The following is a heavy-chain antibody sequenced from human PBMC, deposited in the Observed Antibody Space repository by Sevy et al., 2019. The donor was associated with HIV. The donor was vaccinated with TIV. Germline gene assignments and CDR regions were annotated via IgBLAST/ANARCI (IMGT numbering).Heavy chain of an antibody. CDR1: GFTFSTYS. J-gene: IGHJ4*02. Sequence: GGSLRLSCAASGFTFSTYSMNWVRQAPGKGLEWVSYISRSSRTIYYADSVEGRFTISRDNAKNSLSLQINSLRADDTAVEYCAGAYSGGWPQGAWTDYWGQGTLVTVSS. D-gene: IGHD6-19*01. CDR2: ISRSSRTI. V-gene: IGHV3-48*01. CDR3: AGAYSGGWPQGAWTDY.